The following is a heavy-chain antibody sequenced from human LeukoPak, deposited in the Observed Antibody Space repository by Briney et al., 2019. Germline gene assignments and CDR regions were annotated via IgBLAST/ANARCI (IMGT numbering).Heavy chain of an antibody. D-gene: IGHD3-3*01. Sequence: GASVKVSCKASGYTFTSYGISWVRQAPGQGLEWMGWISAYNGNTNYAQKLQGRVTMTTDTSTSTAYMELRSLRSDDTAVYYCAGYYDFWSGHKTIDYWGQGTLVTVSS. CDR3: AGYYDFWSGHKTIDY. CDR2: ISAYNGNT. V-gene: IGHV1-18*01. J-gene: IGHJ4*02. CDR1: GYTFTSYG.